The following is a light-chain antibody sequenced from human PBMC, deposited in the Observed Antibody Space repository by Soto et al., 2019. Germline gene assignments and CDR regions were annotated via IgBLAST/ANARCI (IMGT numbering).Light chain of an antibody. V-gene: IGKV3D-20*02. Sequence: EMVLTQSPGILSLSPGERASLSCGARGSISISFLAWYQQKPGQAPRLLIYGASSRATGIPDRFSGTGSETDFTLTISSLEPEDSAVYYCQQRSNSPPWITFGQGTRLEIK. CDR1: GSISISF. J-gene: IGKJ5*01. CDR3: QQRSNSPPWIT. CDR2: GAS.